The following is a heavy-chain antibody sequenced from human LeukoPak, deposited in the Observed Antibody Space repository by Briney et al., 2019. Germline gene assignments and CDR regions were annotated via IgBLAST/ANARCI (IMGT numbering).Heavy chain of an antibody. Sequence: GGSLRLSCAASGFTVSTNYMTWVRQAPGKGLEWVANIKQDGSEKYYVDSVKGRFTISRDNAKNSLYLQMNSLRAEDTAVYYCARDMYSGSYYVAFDIWGQGTMVTVSS. D-gene: IGHD1-26*01. CDR3: ARDMYSGSYYVAFDI. J-gene: IGHJ3*02. CDR2: IKQDGSEK. CDR1: GFTVSTNY. V-gene: IGHV3-7*01.